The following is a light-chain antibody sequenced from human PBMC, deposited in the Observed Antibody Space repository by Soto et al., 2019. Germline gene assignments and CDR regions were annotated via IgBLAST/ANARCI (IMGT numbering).Light chain of an antibody. CDR3: QHYANWPPWT. CDR1: QSVSSN. CDR2: GAS. J-gene: IGKJ1*01. Sequence: EIVMTQSPVTLSVSPGERATLSCRASQSVSSNLAWYQQKPGQAPRLLIYGASTRAPGIPARFSGSGSGTDFTPTISSLQSEDFAVYYCQHYANWPPWTFGQGTKVEIK. V-gene: IGKV3-15*01.